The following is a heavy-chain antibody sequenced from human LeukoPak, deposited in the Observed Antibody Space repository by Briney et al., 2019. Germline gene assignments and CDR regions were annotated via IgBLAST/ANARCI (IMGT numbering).Heavy chain of an antibody. D-gene: IGHD4-11*01. V-gene: IGHV1-46*01. J-gene: IGHJ3*02. CDR1: GYTFTSYY. CDR3: ARARTVMDAFDI. CDR2: INPSGGST. Sequence: ASVKVSCKVSGYTFTSYYMHWVRQAPGQGLEWMGIINPSGGSTSYAQKFQGRVTMTRDTSTSTVYMELSSLRSEDTAVYYCARARTVMDAFDIWGQGTMVTVSS.